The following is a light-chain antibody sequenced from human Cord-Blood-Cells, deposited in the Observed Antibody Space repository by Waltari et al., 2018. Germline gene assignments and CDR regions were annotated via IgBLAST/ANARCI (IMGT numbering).Light chain of an antibody. CDR1: SGHSSYA. CDR3: QTWGTGIHV. V-gene: IGLV4-69*01. Sequence: QLVLTQSPSASASLGASVKLTCTLSSGHSSYAIAWHQQQPEKGPRYLMKLNSDGSLSKGDGIPDRFSGSSSGAERYLTISSLQSEDEADYYCQTWGTGIHVFGGGTKLTVL. CDR2: LNSDGSL. J-gene: IGLJ3*02.